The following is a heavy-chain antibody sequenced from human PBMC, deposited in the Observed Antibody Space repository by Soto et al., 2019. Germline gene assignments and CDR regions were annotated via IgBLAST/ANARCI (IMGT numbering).Heavy chain of an antibody. J-gene: IGHJ6*02. Sequence: ASVKVSCKASGYTFTSYYMHWVRQAPGQGLGWMGIINPSGGSTSYAQKFQGRVTMTRDTSTSTVYMELSSLRSEDTAVYYCARDEEGYCSSTSCSGTNYYYYYGMDVWGQGTTVTVSS. D-gene: IGHD2-2*01. CDR2: INPSGGST. V-gene: IGHV1-46*01. CDR1: GYTFTSYY. CDR3: ARDEEGYCSSTSCSGTNYYYYYGMDV.